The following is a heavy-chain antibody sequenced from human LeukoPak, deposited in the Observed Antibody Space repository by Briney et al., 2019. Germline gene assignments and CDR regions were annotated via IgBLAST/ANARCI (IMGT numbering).Heavy chain of an antibody. CDR3: AKSRFGGVIVDFDY. CDR1: GFTVSSNY. J-gene: IGHJ4*02. V-gene: IGHV3-23*01. CDR2: ISGSGGST. Sequence: PGGSLRLSCAASGFTVSSNYMSWVRQAPGKGLEWVSAISGSGGSTYYADSVKGRFTISRDNSKNTLYLQMNSLRAEDTAVYYCAKSRFGGVIVDFDYWGQGTLVTVSS. D-gene: IGHD3-16*02.